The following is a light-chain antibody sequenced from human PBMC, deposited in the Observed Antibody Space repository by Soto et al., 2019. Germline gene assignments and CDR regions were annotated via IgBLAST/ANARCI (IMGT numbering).Light chain of an antibody. CDR1: QSVSSN. CDR2: GAS. J-gene: IGKJ1*01. Sequence: EMVMTQSPATLSVSPGERATLSCRASQSVSSNLAWYQQKPGQAPRLLIYGASNRATGVPARFSGSGSGTQFTLTISSLQSEDFAVYYCQQYNNWPPWTFGQGTKVDMK. V-gene: IGKV3-15*01. CDR3: QQYNNWPPWT.